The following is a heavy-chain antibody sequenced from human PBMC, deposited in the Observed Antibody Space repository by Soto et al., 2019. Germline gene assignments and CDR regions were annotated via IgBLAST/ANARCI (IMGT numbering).Heavy chain of an antibody. J-gene: IGHJ5*02. D-gene: IGHD2-2*01. CDR3: ARSVVYCISPSCGWHPTGFYP. CDR1: GYKFANYW. CDR2: IYPDEYHI. Sequence: GESLKNYCQGSGYKFANYWIGRVRQMPGKDLEWMGFIYPDEYHISYSPYFQGQVTISADKSISTAYLQWSSLKASVTAMYYCARSVVYCISPSCGWHPTGFYPWCQGTLVTVSS. V-gene: IGHV5-51*01.